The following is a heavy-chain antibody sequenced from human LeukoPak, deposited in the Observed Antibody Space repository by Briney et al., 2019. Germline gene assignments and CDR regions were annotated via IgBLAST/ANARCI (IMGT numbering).Heavy chain of an antibody. Sequence: GGSLRLSCAASGFTFSSYEMNWVRQAPGKGLEWVSYISSSGSTIYYADSVKGRFTISRDNSKNTLYLQMNSLRAEDTAVYYCARFGQPDDYWGQGTLVTVSS. D-gene: IGHD1-14*01. CDR1: GFTFSSYE. V-gene: IGHV3-48*03. J-gene: IGHJ4*02. CDR3: ARFGQPDDY. CDR2: ISSSGSTI.